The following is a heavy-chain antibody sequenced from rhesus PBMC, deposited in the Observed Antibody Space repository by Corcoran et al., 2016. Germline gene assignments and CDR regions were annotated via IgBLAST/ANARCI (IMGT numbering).Heavy chain of an antibody. V-gene: IGHV4-76*01. CDR2: IYGYSGNT. D-gene: IGHD6-31*01. CDR1: GGSISGGYG. Sequence: QVQLQESGPGMVKPSETLSLTCAVSGGSISGGYGWSWIRQPPGKGREWIGYIYGYSGNTYNNPSLKNRVTISKDASNNQFSLKLSSVTAADAAVYYWARDHDSSGWYLVVWGRGVLVTVSS. CDR3: ARDHDSSGWYLVV. J-gene: IGHJ5-2*02.